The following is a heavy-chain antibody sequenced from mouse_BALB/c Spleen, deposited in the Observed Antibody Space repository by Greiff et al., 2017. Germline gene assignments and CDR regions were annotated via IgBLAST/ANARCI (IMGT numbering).Heavy chain of an antibody. D-gene: IGHD1-2*01. J-gene: IGHJ3*01. V-gene: IGHV3-2*02. CDR1: GYSITSDYA. CDR3: ARDRYYGYPFAY. CDR2: ISYSGST. Sequence: EVQLVESGPGLVKPSQSLSLTCTVTGYSITSDYAWNWIRQFPGNKLEWMGYISYSGSTSYNPSLKSRISITRDTSKNQFFLQLNSVTTEDTAMYYCARDRYYGYPFAYWGQGTLVTVSA.